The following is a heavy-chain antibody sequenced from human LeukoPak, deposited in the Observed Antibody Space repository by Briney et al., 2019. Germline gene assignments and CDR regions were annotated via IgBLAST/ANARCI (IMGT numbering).Heavy chain of an antibody. J-gene: IGHJ4*02. Sequence: SVKASCKASGGTFSSYAISWVRQAPGQGLEWMGRIIPILGIANYAQKFQGRVTITADKSTSTAYMELSSLRSEDTAVYYCARVGGDYVESDYWGQGTLVTVSS. CDR3: ARVGGDYVESDY. CDR2: IIPILGIA. CDR1: GGTFSSYA. V-gene: IGHV1-69*04. D-gene: IGHD4-17*01.